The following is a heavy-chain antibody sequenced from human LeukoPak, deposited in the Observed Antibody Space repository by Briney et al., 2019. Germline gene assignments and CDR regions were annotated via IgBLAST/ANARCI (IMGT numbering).Heavy chain of an antibody. Sequence: PGRSLRLSCAASGFTFSNYGMHWVRQAPGKGLEWVAVIWYDGSNKYYADTVKGRFTISRDNSKNTLYLQMNSLRAEDTAVYYCAGNYGPYYFDYWGQRTLVTVSS. J-gene: IGHJ4*02. V-gene: IGHV3-33*01. D-gene: IGHD3-10*01. CDR2: IWYDGSNK. CDR3: AGNYGPYYFDY. CDR1: GFTFSNYG.